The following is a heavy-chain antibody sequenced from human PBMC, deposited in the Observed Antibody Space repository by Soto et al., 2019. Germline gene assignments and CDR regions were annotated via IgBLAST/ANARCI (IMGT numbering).Heavy chain of an antibody. Sequence: ASVKVSCKASGYTFTSYGISWVRQAPGQGLEWMGWISAYNGNTNYAQKLQGRVTMTTDTSTRTAYMELRSLRSDDTAVYYCARGPADNWNYGYYGMDVWGQGTTVTVSS. V-gene: IGHV1-18*01. CDR1: GYTFTSYG. CDR3: ARGPADNWNYGYYGMDV. J-gene: IGHJ6*02. CDR2: ISAYNGNT. D-gene: IGHD1-7*01.